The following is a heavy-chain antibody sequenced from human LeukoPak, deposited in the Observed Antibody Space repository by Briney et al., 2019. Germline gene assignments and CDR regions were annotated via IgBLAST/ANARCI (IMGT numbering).Heavy chain of an antibody. CDR2: IYPGDSDN. CDR3: ARQCSSFTYYFDY. D-gene: IGHD6-13*01. Sequence: GESLKISCKGSGYSFTSYWIGWVRQMPGKGLEWMGIIYPGDSDNRYSPSFQGQLTISADKSISTAYLQWSSLKASDTAMYYCARQCSSFTYYFDYWGQGTLVTVSS. J-gene: IGHJ4*02. V-gene: IGHV5-51*01. CDR1: GYSFTSYW.